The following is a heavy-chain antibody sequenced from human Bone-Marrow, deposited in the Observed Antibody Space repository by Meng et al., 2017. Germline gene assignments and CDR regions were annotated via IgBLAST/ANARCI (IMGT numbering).Heavy chain of an antibody. Sequence: QVQLQQWGAGLLTPSETLSLTCAVYGGSFSGYYWSWIRQPPGKGLEWIGEINHSGSTNYNPSLKSQVTISVDTSKNQFSLKLSSVTAADTAVYYCARGGYCSGGSCNWGQGTLVTVSS. J-gene: IGHJ4*02. CDR1: GGSFSGYY. D-gene: IGHD2-15*01. CDR3: ARGGYCSGGSCN. V-gene: IGHV4-34*01. CDR2: INHSGST.